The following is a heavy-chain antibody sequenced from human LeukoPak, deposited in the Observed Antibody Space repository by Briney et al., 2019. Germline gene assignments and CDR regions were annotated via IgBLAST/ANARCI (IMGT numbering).Heavy chain of an antibody. D-gene: IGHD2-15*01. CDR3: ARRDIYCSGDSCYPQGWLDP. CDR2: INHGGST. CDR1: GGSFSGFY. V-gene: IGHV4-34*01. J-gene: IGHJ5*02. Sequence: PSETLSLTCAVYGGSFSGFYWSWIRQPPGKGLKWIGEINHGGSTNYNPSLKSRVTISVDTSKNHFSLKLSSVTAADTAVYYCARRDIYCSGDSCYPQGWLDPWGQGTLVTVSS.